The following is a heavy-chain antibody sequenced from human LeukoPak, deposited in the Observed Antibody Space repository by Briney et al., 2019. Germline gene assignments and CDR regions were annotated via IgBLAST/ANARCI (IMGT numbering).Heavy chain of an antibody. J-gene: IGHJ4*02. CDR1: GFTFSSYA. CDR2: ISYDGSNK. CDR3: ARDLGSYYYDSSGYYYGY. Sequence: GGSLRLSCAASGFTFSSYAMHWVRQAPGKGLGWVAVISYDGSNKYYADSVKGRFTISRDNSKNTLYLQMNSLRAEDTAVYYCARDLGSYYYDSSGYYYGYWGQGTLVTVSS. D-gene: IGHD3-22*01. V-gene: IGHV3-30-3*01.